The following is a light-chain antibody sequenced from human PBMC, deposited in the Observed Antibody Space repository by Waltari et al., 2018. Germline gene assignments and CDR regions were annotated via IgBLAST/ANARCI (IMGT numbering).Light chain of an antibody. Sequence: DIVMTQSPDSLAVSLGERATINCKSSQSVLYSPNNNNYLAWYQQKPGRPPKLLIYWASTRESGVPGRFSGSWSGTDFTLTISSLQAEDVAVYYCQQYYSTPITFGQGTRLEIK. CDR2: WAS. CDR3: QQYYSTPIT. CDR1: QSVLYSPNNNNY. J-gene: IGKJ5*01. V-gene: IGKV4-1*01.